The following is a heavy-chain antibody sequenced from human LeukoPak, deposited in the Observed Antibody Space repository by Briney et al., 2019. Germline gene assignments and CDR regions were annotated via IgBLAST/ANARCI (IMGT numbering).Heavy chain of an antibody. CDR3: AKRGVVIRVILVGFHKEAYYFDS. D-gene: IGHD3-22*01. V-gene: IGHV3-23*01. CDR2: ISGSGGGT. CDR1: GITLSNYG. J-gene: IGHJ4*02. Sequence: PGGSLRLSCAVSGITLSNYGMSWVRQAPGKGQEWVAGISGSGGGTNYADSVKGRFTISRDNSKNTLYLQMNSLRAEDTAVYFCAKRGVVIRVILVGFHKEAYYFDSWGQGALVTVSS.